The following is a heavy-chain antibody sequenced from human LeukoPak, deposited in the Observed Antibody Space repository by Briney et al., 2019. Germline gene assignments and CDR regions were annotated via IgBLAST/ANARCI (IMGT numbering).Heavy chain of an antibody. Sequence: GGSLRLSCAVSGITRSNYGMSWVRQAPRKGLEWVAGISVRGGRTTSADTVMVRFTTSREKDKNTLFLQMNSRTVEDTAVYFCATRGVVIRVILGGFHKETYYFDTWGQGALVTVSS. CDR2: ISVRGGRT. CDR3: ATRGVVIRVILGGFHKETYYFDT. J-gene: IGHJ4*02. CDR1: GITRSNYG. V-gene: IGHV3-23*01. D-gene: IGHD3-22*01.